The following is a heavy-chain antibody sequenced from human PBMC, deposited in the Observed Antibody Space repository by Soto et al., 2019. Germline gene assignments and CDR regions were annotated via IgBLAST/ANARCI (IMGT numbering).Heavy chain of an antibody. V-gene: IGHV3-23*01. J-gene: IGHJ6*02. CDR2: ISCSGGST. CDR1: GFTFSSYA. Sequence: GGSLRLSCAASGFTFSSYAMSWVRQAPGKGLEGVSAISCSGGSTYYADSVKGRFTISSDNSKNTLYLQMNSLRAEDTAVYYCVGGIVVVPAAIYDYYYGMDVWGQGTTVTVCS. CDR3: VGGIVVVPAAIYDYYYGMDV. D-gene: IGHD2-2*01.